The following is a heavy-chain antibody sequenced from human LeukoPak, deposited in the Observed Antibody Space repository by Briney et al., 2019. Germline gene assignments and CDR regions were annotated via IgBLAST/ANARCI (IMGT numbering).Heavy chain of an antibody. D-gene: IGHD3-3*01. J-gene: IGHJ6*03. CDR1: GYTFTSYY. CDR3: ARGDFWSKANVRGYYYYMDV. V-gene: IGHV1-46*01. Sequence: ASVKVSCKASGYTFTSYYIHWVRQAPGQGLEWMGIINPSGGGTRYAQKFQGRVTITADESTSTAYMELSSLRSEDTAVYYCARGDFWSKANVRGYYYYMDVWGKGTTVTVSS. CDR2: INPSGGGT.